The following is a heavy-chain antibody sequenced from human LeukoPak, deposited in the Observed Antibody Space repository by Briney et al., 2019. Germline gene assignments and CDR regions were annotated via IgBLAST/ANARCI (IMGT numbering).Heavy chain of an antibody. J-gene: IGHJ4*02. Sequence: GGSLRLSCAASGFTFSSYWMSWVRQAPGKGLEWVANIKQDGSEKYYVDSVKGRFTISRDNAKNSLYLQTNSLRAEDTAVYYCARDLTDYGDFISYWGQGTLVTVSS. CDR1: GFTFSSYW. V-gene: IGHV3-7*01. CDR2: IKQDGSEK. CDR3: ARDLTDYGDFISY. D-gene: IGHD4-17*01.